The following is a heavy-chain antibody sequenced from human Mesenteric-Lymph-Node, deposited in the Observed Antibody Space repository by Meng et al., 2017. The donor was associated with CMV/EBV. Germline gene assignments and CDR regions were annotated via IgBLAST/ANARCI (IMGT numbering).Heavy chain of an antibody. J-gene: IGHJ4*02. D-gene: IGHD2-21*01. V-gene: IGHV3-30*02. Sequence: SCAASGFTFSSYGMHWVRQAPGKGLEWVAFIRYDGSNKYYADSVKGRFTISRDNSKNTLYLQMNSLRAEDTAVYYCARGLAYCGGDCYLTLGHWGQGTLVTVSS. CDR3: ARGLAYCGGDCYLTLGH. CDR2: IRYDGSNK. CDR1: GFTFSSYG.